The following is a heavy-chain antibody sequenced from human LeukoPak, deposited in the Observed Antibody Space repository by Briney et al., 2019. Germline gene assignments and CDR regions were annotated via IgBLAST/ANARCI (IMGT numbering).Heavy chain of an antibody. D-gene: IGHD6-6*01. J-gene: IGHJ4*02. CDR3: ARGVKKAHSIAARPEFGFDY. CDR2: IKQDGSEK. Sequence: GGSLRLSCVASGFSFNNYRMTWVRQAPGKGLEWVANIKQDGSEKQYVDSVKGRFAISRDNAKKSLYLQINTLRAEDTAVYYCARGVKKAHSIAARPEFGFDYWGQGTLVTVSS. V-gene: IGHV3-7*03. CDR1: GFSFNNYR.